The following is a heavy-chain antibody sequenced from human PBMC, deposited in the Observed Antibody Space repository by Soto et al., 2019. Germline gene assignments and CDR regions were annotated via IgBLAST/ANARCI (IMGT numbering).Heavy chain of an antibody. J-gene: IGHJ5*02. CDR3: ARGAFVVVALTWWFDP. D-gene: IGHD2-15*01. CDR1: GYTFTSYY. CDR2: INPSGGST. Sequence: ASVKVSCKASGYTFTSYYMHWVRQAPGQGLEWMGIINPSGGSTSYAQKFQGRVTMTRDTSTSTVYMELSSLRSEDTAVYYCARGAFVVVALTWWFDPGGQGTLVTVSS. V-gene: IGHV1-46*01.